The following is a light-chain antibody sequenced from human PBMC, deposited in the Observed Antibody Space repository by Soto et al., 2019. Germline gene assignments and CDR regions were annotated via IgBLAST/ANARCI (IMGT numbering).Light chain of an antibody. CDR1: SSDIGAHNF. Sequence: QSLLTHPASLSGSPGQAITVSCSGTSSDIGAHNFVSWYQQHPGKAPKLIIYEVINRPSGVSDRFSGSKSGNTASLTISGLQSEDEADYYCNSYTTSNTFVFGSGTKVTVL. CDR3: NSYTTSNTFV. J-gene: IGLJ1*01. V-gene: IGLV2-14*03. CDR2: EVI.